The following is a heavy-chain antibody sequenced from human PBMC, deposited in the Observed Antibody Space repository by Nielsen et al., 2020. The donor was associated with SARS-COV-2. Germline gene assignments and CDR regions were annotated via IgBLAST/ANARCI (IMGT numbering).Heavy chain of an antibody. Sequence: GESLKISCAASGFTFSSYWMSWVRQAPGKGLEWVGNIKEDGSEKYYVDSVKGRFTISRDNSKNTLYLQMNSLRAEDTAVYYCARDSEPTLYDYVWGSYRNYYYYYMDVWGKGTTVTVSS. CDR3: ARDSEPTLYDYVWGSYRNYYYYYMDV. D-gene: IGHD3-16*02. CDR1: GFTFSSYW. CDR2: IKEDGSEK. V-gene: IGHV3-7*01. J-gene: IGHJ6*03.